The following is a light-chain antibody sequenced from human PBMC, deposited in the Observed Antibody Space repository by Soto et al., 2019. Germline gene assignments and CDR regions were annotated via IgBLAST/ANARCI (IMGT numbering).Light chain of an antibody. J-gene: IGKJ1*01. V-gene: IGKV3-20*01. CDR3: HQYGDSPQWT. Sequence: VVLTQSPGTLSLSPGERATLSCRASQTISRNYLAWYQQKPGQAPRLLIYGTSSRATGIPDRFGGSGSGTDFTLTISRLEPEDLAIYYCHQYGDSPQWTFGQGTKVEF. CDR2: GTS. CDR1: QTISRNY.